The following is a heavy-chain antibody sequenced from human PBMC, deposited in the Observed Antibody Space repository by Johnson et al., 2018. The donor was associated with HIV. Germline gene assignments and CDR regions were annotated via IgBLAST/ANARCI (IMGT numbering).Heavy chain of an antibody. Sequence: VQVVESGGGLVQPGRSLRLSCAASGFTFDDYAMHWVRQAPGKGLEWVSGISWNSGSIGYADSVKGRFTISRDNAKNSLYLQMNSLRAEDTALYYCAKDRGLLAARLGAFGIWGQGTMVTVSS. CDR3: AKDRGLLAARLGAFGI. D-gene: IGHD6-13*01. CDR2: ISWNSGSI. J-gene: IGHJ3*02. V-gene: IGHV3-9*01. CDR1: GFTFDDYA.